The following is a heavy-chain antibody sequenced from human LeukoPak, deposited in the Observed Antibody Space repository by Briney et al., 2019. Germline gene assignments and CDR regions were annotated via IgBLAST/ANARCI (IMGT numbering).Heavy chain of an antibody. D-gene: IGHD6-13*01. CDR3: ARESPSSWNH. CDR1: GFTVSSNY. J-gene: IGHJ4*02. Sequence: GGSLRLSCAASGFTVSSNYMSWVRQAPGKGLEWVSVIYSGGSTYYADSVKGRFTISRDNAKNSLYLQMNSLRAEDTAVYYCARESPSSWNHWGQGTLVTVSS. V-gene: IGHV3-53*01. CDR2: IYSGGST.